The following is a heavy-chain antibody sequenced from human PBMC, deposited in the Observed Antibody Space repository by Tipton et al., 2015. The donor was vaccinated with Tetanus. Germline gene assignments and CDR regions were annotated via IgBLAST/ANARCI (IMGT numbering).Heavy chain of an antibody. D-gene: IGHD6-13*01. Sequence: GLVKPSETLSLTCAVYGGSFSGYYWSWIRQPPGKGLEWIGEINHSGSTNYNPSLKSRVTISVDTSKNQFSLKLSSVTAADTAVYYCARTHGRASDRYSSSWTRSYYYGMDVWGQGTTVTVSS. CDR1: GGSFSGYY. J-gene: IGHJ6*02. V-gene: IGHV4-34*01. CDR3: ARTHGRASDRYSSSWTRSYYYGMDV. CDR2: INHSGST.